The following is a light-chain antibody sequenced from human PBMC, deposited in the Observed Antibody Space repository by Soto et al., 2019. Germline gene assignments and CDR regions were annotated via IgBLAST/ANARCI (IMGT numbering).Light chain of an antibody. CDR3: QQYHIYSGT. V-gene: IGKV1-5*03. CDR2: KAS. Sequence: DIQMTQSPSTLSASVGDRVTITCRASQTIDSWLAWYQQRPGKPPNLLIYKASTLASGVPSRFSGSGSGTEFTLTINSLQPDDFATYYCQQYHIYSGTFGKGT. J-gene: IGKJ1*01. CDR1: QTIDSW.